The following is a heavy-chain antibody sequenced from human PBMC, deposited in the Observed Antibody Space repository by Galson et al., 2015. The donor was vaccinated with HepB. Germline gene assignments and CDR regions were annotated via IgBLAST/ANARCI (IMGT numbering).Heavy chain of an antibody. Sequence: SLRLSCAASGFTFSTTLMTCVRQAPVKRLEWVATIKQEGSEVYYVGSVKGRFTISKDNAKNSLYLQMNSLRAEDTAMYYCVKGGYSTSWYWFYWGQGTLVTVSS. CDR2: IKQEGSEV. J-gene: IGHJ4*02. V-gene: IGHV3-7*03. CDR3: VKGGYSTSWYWFY. CDR1: GFTFSTTL. D-gene: IGHD6-13*01.